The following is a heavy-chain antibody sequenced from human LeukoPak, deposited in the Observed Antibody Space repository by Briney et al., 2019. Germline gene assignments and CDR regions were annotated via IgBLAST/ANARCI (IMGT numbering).Heavy chain of an antibody. D-gene: IGHD4-17*01. J-gene: IGHJ4*02. CDR2: INAGNGKT. CDR3: ARGRWTATETTYYLDY. CDR1: GYSFGDYA. V-gene: IGHV1-3*01. Sequence: ASVKVSCKASGYSFGDYAIHWVRLAPGQRLEWMGWINAGNGKTKYSQNFQARVTITRDRSASTAYMELSSLRSEDTSVYYCARGRWTATETTYYLDYWGQGTLVTVSS.